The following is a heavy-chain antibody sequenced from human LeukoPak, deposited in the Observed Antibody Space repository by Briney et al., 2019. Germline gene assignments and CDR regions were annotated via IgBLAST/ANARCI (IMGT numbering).Heavy chain of an antibody. Sequence: GESLKISCKGSGYSFTTYWIGWVRQVPGKGLEWMGIIYPGDSDTRYSPSFQGQVTISVDKSITTAYLQWSSLKASDNAMYYCARTYYHGSGSYYTIDYWGPGTLVTVSS. D-gene: IGHD3-10*01. V-gene: IGHV5-51*01. CDR1: GYSFTTYW. CDR3: ARTYYHGSGSYYTIDY. J-gene: IGHJ4*02. CDR2: IYPGDSDT.